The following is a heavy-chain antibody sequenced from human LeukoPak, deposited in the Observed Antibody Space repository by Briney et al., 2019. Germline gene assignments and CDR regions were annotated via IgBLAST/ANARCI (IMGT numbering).Heavy chain of an antibody. CDR2: TYYRSKWNN. D-gene: IGHD1-14*01. CDR3: ARTTNYFDY. Sequence: SQTLSLTCAISGDSVSSNSVSWHWLRQSPSTGLEWLGRTYYRSKWNNDYAVSVKSRIMINPDTSKNQFSLQLDSVTPEDTAVYYCARTTNYFDYWGPGTLVTVSS. J-gene: IGHJ4*02. V-gene: IGHV6-1*01. CDR1: GDSVSSNSVS.